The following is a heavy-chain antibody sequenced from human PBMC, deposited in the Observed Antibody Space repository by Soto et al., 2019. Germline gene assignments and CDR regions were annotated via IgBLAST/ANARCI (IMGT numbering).Heavy chain of an antibody. CDR3: ARRGTPGSFDY. CDR2: IFSGGAT. D-gene: IGHD3-10*01. J-gene: IGHJ4*02. Sequence: QLQLQESGPGLVKPSETLSLTCTVSGGSISSSTYSWAWIRQPPGKGLEWIGSIFSGGATYFNPSLGSRLTIYVEAYNNHFSLSLSSVTAAETAVYYCARRGTPGSFDYWGQGTLVTVSS. CDR1: GGSISSSTYS. V-gene: IGHV4-39*02.